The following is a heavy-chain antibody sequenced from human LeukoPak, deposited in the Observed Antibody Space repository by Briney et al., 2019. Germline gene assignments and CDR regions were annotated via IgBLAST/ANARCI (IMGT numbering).Heavy chain of an antibody. D-gene: IGHD3-9*01. Sequence: ASVKVSCKASGGTFSSYAISWVRQAPGQGLERMGGIIPIFGTANYAQKFQGRVTITADKSTSTAYMELSSLRSEDTAVYYCARDRNYDILTGPMGYYYYGMDVWGKGTTVTVSS. CDR3: ARDRNYDILTGPMGYYYYGMDV. CDR1: GGTFSSYA. J-gene: IGHJ6*04. CDR2: IIPIFGTA. V-gene: IGHV1-69*06.